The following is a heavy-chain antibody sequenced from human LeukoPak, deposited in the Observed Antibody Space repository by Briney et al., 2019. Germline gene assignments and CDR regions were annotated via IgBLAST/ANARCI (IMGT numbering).Heavy chain of an antibody. V-gene: IGHV3-7*01. CDR3: ARDLWIDYYGMDV. J-gene: IGHJ6*02. D-gene: IGHD3-3*01. Sequence: GGSLRLSCAASGFTFSSYWMSWVRQAPGKGLEWVANIEQDGSEKHYVDSVKGRFTISRDNAKNSLDLQMNSLRAEDTAVYYCARDLWIDYYGMDVWGQGTTVTVSS. CDR1: GFTFSSYW. CDR2: IEQDGSEK.